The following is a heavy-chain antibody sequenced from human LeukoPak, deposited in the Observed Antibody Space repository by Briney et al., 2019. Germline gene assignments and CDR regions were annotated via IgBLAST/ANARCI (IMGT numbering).Heavy chain of an antibody. CDR1: GFTFSDYY. CDR2: ISSTSGSTI. J-gene: IGHJ4*02. D-gene: IGHD5-12*01. CDR3: ARGRNIVATSGYFDF. Sequence: GGSLRLSCAVSGFTFSDYYMSWIRQAPGRGLEWVSYISSTSGSTIYYADSVKGRFTISRDNAKNSLYLQMNSLRAEDTAVYYCARGRNIVATSGYFDFWGQGTLVTVSS. V-gene: IGHV3-11*04.